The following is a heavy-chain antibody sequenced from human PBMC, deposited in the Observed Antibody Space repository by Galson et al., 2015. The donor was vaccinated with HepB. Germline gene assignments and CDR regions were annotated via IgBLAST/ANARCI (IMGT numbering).Heavy chain of an antibody. V-gene: IGHV3-21*01. Sequence: SLRLSCAASGFTFSSYSMNWVRQAPGKGLEWVSSISSSSSYIYYADSVKGRFTISRDNAKNSLYLQMNSLRAEDTAVYYCARDPISLDWGLGSSGWQRGYGMDVWGQGTTVTVSS. CDR3: ARDPISLDWGLGSSGWQRGYGMDV. D-gene: IGHD6-19*01. CDR1: GFTFSSYS. CDR2: ISSSSSYI. J-gene: IGHJ6*02.